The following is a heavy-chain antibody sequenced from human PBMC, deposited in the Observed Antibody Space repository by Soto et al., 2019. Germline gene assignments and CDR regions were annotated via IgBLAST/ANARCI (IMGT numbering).Heavy chain of an antibody. CDR2: ITCSGGTT. CDR1: GFTCSSYA. J-gene: IGHJ6*02. Sequence: EVQLLESGGDLVQPGGSLRLSCAASGFTCSSYAMSWVRQAPGKGLEWVSSITCSGGTTFYADSVKGRLTISRDNSKNTLYVQMDILRAEDTAVYYCAKDLSPKMCCMDVWGPGTTVTVSS. V-gene: IGHV3-23*01. D-gene: IGHD3-10*01. CDR3: AKDLSPKMCCMDV.